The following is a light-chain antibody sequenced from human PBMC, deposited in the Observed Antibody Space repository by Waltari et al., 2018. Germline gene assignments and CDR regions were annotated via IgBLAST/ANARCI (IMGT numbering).Light chain of an antibody. CDR2: DKN. CDR3: HSRDASGVGGS. V-gene: IGLV3-19*01. CDR1: SLRSYY. J-gene: IGLJ2*01. Sequence: SSELTQDPAVSVAMGQTVRITGPGDSLRSYYARWYQQRPGQATIVVMYDKNNRPSGVPDRFSGSSSQNTASLTITGAQAEDEASYYCHSRDASGVGGSFGGGTKLTVL.